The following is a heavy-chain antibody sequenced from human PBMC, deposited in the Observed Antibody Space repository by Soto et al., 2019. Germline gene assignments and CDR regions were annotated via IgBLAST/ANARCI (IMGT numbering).Heavy chain of an antibody. CDR2: VSHDGRNT. Sequence: VQRVESGGGVVQPGRSLRLSCAASGFTFSDYAMHWVRQAPGKGLEWVAVVSHDGRNTHYADSVKGRFTISRDRSKNTVSLEMTSPRAEDTAVYYCAKGGRQWLVTSDFNYWGQGDLVTVSS. D-gene: IGHD6-19*01. CDR3: AKGGRQWLVTSDFNY. J-gene: IGHJ4*02. CDR1: GFTFSDYA. V-gene: IGHV3-30*18.